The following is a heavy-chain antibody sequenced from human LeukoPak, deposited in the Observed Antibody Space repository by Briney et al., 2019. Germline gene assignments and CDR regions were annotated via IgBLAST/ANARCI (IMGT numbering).Heavy chain of an antibody. CDR3: ARSRLGDYGGKAGFDY. CDR1: GYTFTNYG. J-gene: IGHJ4*02. Sequence: ASVKVSCKASGYTFTNYGIHWVRQAPGQGLEWMGIINPSGGSTSYAQKFQGRVTMTRDMSTSTVYMELSSLRSEDTAVYYCARSRLGDYGGKAGFDYWGQGTLVTVSS. CDR2: INPSGGST. D-gene: IGHD4-23*01. V-gene: IGHV1-46*01.